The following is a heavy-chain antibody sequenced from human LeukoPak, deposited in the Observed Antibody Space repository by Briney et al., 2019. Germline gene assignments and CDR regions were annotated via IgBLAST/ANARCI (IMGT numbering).Heavy chain of an antibody. CDR1: GCTFSSFW. CDR3: ARVDQLAQYPAHCGFGY. D-gene: IGHD2-2*01. Sequence: GGSLILSCAASGCTFSSFWMSWVRQAPRKGLEWVANIKQDGSEKYYVDSVKGRFTISRDNAKNSLYLQMNSLRAEGTAVCSCARVDQLAQYPAHCGFGYWGQGTLVTVSS. CDR2: IKQDGSEK. J-gene: IGHJ4*02. V-gene: IGHV3-7*03.